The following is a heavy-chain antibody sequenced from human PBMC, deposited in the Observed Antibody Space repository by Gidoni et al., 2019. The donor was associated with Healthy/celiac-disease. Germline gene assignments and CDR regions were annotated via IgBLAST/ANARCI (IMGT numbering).Heavy chain of an antibody. V-gene: IGHV6-1*01. Sequence: QVQLQQSGPGLVKPSQTLSLTCAISGDSVSSNSAAWHWIRQSPSRGLEWLGRTYYRSKLYNDYAVSVKSRITINPDTSKNQFSLQLNSVTPEDTAVYYCARDRGIAAAGTYDYGMDVWGQGTTVTVSS. J-gene: IGHJ6*02. D-gene: IGHD6-13*01. CDR2: TYYRSKLYN. CDR1: GDSVSSNSAA. CDR3: ARDRGIAAAGTYDYGMDV.